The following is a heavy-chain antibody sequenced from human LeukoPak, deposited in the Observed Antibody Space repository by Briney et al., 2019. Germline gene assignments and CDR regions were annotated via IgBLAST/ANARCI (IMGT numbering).Heavy chain of an antibody. J-gene: IGHJ6*04. CDR2: ISSSSGTI. D-gene: IGHD2-15*01. Sequence: GGSLRLSCAASGFTLSTYNMNWLRQAPGKGLEWVSYISSSSGTIYYADSVKGRFTISRDNARNSLYLQMNSLRAEDTAVYYCAREGSAAALDVWGKGTTVTVSS. V-gene: IGHV3-48*01. CDR3: AREGSAAALDV. CDR1: GFTLSTYN.